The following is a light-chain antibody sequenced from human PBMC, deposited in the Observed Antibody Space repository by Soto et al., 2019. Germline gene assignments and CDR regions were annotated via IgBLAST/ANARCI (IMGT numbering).Light chain of an antibody. CDR3: QLRTNWPRMFT. V-gene: IGKV3-11*01. Sequence: EIVLRQSPATLSLSPGERATLSCWASQSVSSYLAWYQQKPGQAPRLLIYAASNRATGIPARFSGSGSVTDFTLTISSLEPEDFAVYFCQLRTNWPRMFTFGQGTKLEIK. CDR1: QSVSSY. J-gene: IGKJ2*01. CDR2: AAS.